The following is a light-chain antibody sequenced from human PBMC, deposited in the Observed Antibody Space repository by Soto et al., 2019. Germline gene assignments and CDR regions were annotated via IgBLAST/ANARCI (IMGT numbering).Light chain of an antibody. CDR1: QSVTNSY. J-gene: IGKJ1*01. CDR2: GAS. CDR3: QQYASSPT. Sequence: EIVLTQSPGTLSLSPGERATLSCRASQSVTNSYVAWYQQQLGQAPRLLIYGASIRATGIPDRFSGSGSGTDFTLTISGLVPEDSAVFYCQQYASSPTFGQGAKVEIK. V-gene: IGKV3-20*01.